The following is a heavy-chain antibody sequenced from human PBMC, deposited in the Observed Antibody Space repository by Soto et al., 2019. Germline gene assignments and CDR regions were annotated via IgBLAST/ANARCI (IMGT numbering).Heavy chain of an antibody. Sequence: QEQLVQSGAEVKKPGASLKVSCKASGYTFTDYYIHWVRQAPGQGLEWVGWINPDSGGTNFAQRFEGRVTMTSDTSIHTAYRELTSLRSDDTSVYYCAIRTRQLAIISEFDCDWFFEVWGRCTLVTVSS. J-gene: IGHJ2*01. CDR2: INPDSGGT. D-gene: IGHD2-2*01. V-gene: IGHV1-2*02. CDR3: AIRTRQLAIISEFDCDWFFEV. CDR1: GYTFTDYY.